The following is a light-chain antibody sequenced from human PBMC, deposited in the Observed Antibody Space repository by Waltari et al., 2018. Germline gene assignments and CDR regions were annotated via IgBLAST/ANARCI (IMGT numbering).Light chain of an antibody. Sequence: EIVLTHSPGTLALSPGEKAPLSCRASQSVSSSYLAWYQQKPGQAPRLLIYGASSRATGIPDRFSGSGSGTDFTLTISRLEPEDFAVYYCQQYGSSPGTFGQGTKVEIK. J-gene: IGKJ1*01. CDR3: QQYGSSPGT. CDR2: GAS. CDR1: QSVSSSY. V-gene: IGKV3-20*01.